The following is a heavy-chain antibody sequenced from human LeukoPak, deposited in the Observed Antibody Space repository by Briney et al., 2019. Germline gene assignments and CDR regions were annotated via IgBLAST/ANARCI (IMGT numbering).Heavy chain of an antibody. J-gene: IGHJ4*02. CDR1: GFTLSSYA. CDR2: ISGSGGST. CDR3: AKDSSSYYYGSGSYYNGYDY. D-gene: IGHD3-10*01. Sequence: GGSLRLSCAASGFTLSSYAMSWVRQAPGKGLEWVSAISGSGGSTYYADSVKGRFTISRDNSKNTLYLQMNSLRAEDTAVYYCAKDSSSYYYGSGSYYNGYDYWGQGTLVTVSS. V-gene: IGHV3-23*01.